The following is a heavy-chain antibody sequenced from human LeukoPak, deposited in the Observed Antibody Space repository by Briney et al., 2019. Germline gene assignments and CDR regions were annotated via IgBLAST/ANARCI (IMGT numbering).Heavy chain of an antibody. J-gene: IGHJ4*02. V-gene: IGHV1-69*13. CDR2: IIPIFGTA. CDR1: GGTFSSYA. CDR3: ARGSIAAPSPDY. Sequence: ASVKVSCKASGGTFSSYAISWVRQAPGQGREWMGGIIPIFGTANYAQKFQGRVTITADESTSTAYMELNSLRSEDTAVYYCARGSIAAPSPDYWGQGTLVTVSS. D-gene: IGHD6-6*01.